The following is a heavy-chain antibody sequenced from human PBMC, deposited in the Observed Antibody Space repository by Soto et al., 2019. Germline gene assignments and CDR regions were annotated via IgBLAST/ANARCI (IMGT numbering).Heavy chain of an antibody. Sequence: QVQLQESGPGLVKPSQTLSLTCTVSGGSISSGDYYWSWIRQPPGKGLEWIGYIYSTGSTHYNPSLKSRVTISLDTSKNHFALKLRSVTAADTAVYFCARSRYDSSGHGWFDPWGQGSLVTVSS. J-gene: IGHJ5*02. V-gene: IGHV4-30-4*01. CDR1: GGSISSGDYY. D-gene: IGHD3-22*01. CDR3: ARSRYDSSGHGWFDP. CDR2: IYSTGST.